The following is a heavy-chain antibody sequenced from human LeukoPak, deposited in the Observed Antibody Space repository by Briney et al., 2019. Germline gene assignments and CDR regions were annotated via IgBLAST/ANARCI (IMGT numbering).Heavy chain of an antibody. V-gene: IGHV4-39*07. Sequence: PSETLSLTCTVPGVSISSSSYYWGWIRQPPGKGLKWNVSIYYSGCTYYNQSLKSLVTISVDTSKNQFSLKLSSVTAADTAVYYCARDLCSGGSCYSNDFGRRGHRALVT. D-gene: IGHD2-15*01. J-gene: IGHJ4*03. CDR1: GVSISSSSYY. CDR3: ARDLCSGGSCYSNDFGR. CDR2: IYYSGCT.